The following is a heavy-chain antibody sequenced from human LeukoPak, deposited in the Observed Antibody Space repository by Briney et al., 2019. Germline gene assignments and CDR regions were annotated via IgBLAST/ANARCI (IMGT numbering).Heavy chain of an antibody. CDR2: ISSSGSTI. Sequence: GGSLRLPFAASGFPFSDHYMRWIRRAPGKGLEWVSYISSSGSTIYYSDSVKGRFTISRDNAKNSLYLQMNSLRAEDTAVYYCARVFPDAFDIWGQGTMVTVSS. J-gene: IGHJ3*02. CDR1: GFPFSDHY. V-gene: IGHV3-11*01. CDR3: ARVFPDAFDI.